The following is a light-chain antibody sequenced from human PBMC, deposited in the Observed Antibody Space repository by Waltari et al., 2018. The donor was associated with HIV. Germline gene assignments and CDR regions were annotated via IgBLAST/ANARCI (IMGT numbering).Light chain of an antibody. CDR3: HQYDSLPGT. CDR1: QTLTSNS. V-gene: IGKV3-20*01. Sequence: IVLTQSPGTLSLSPGERGTLSCRASQTLTSNSLAWYQQKVGQAPRLLIFGASRRATGIPDRFSGSGSVADFTLTISRLEPEDFAVYYCHQYDSLPGTFGQGTRVEIK. J-gene: IGKJ1*01. CDR2: GAS.